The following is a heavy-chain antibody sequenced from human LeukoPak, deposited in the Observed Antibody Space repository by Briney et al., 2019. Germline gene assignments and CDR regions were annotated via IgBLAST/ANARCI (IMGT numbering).Heavy chain of an antibody. J-gene: IGHJ3*02. CDR1: GFTFSSSA. V-gene: IGHV3-23*01. CDR2: ISNNGGYT. Sequence: GGSLRLSCAASGFTFSSSAMSWVRQAPGKGLEWVSAISNNGGYTYYADSVKGRFTISRDNSKNTLYLQMNSLRAEDTAVYYCAREESGGWAFDIWGQGTVVTVSS. D-gene: IGHD2-15*01. CDR3: AREESGGWAFDI.